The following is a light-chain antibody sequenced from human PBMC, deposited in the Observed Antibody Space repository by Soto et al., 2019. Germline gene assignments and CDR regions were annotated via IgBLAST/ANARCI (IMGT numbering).Light chain of an antibody. Sequence: QSVLTQPASVSGSPGQAITVSCTGSSGDVGTYNLVSWYQQHPGKAPKLIIYGGNKGPSGVSDRFSGSQSGDTASLTISGLQTEDEADYYCCSYANYNTFVVFGGGTKLTVL. J-gene: IGLJ3*02. CDR1: SGDVGTYNL. V-gene: IGLV2-23*03. CDR2: GGN. CDR3: CSYANYNTFVV.